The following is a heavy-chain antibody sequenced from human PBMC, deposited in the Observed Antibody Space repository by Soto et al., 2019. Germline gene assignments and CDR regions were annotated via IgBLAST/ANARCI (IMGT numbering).Heavy chain of an antibody. Sequence: QVQLVQSGAEVKKPGASVKVSCKASGYTFTSYGISWVRQAPGQGLEWMGWISAYIGNTNYAQKLQGRVTMTTDTSTSTAYMELRSLRSDDTAVYYCASSSSFTSRSYWYFDLWGRGTLVTVSS. CDR2: ISAYIGNT. V-gene: IGHV1-18*01. CDR1: GYTFTSYG. J-gene: IGHJ2*01. D-gene: IGHD6-6*01. CDR3: ASSSSFTSRSYWYFDL.